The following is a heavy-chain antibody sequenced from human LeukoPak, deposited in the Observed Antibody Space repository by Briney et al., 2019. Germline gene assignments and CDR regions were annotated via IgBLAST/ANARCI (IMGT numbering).Heavy chain of an antibody. CDR1: GFTFSSYA. V-gene: IGHV3-30-3*01. Sequence: PGGSLRLSCAASGFTFSSYAMRWVRQAPGKGLEWVAVISYDGSNKYYADSVKGRFTISRDNSKNTLYLQMNSLRAEDTAVYYCARAKTSIAARPPDYWGQGTLVTVSS. CDR3: ARAKTSIAARPPDY. J-gene: IGHJ4*02. CDR2: ISYDGSNK. D-gene: IGHD6-6*01.